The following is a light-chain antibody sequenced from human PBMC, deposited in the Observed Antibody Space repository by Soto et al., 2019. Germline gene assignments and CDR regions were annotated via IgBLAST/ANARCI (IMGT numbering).Light chain of an antibody. V-gene: IGKV1-39*01. Sequence: DIQMTQSPSSLSASVGDRVTITCRASQPITKFLNWFQHKPGEAPKRLIYGASILQDGVPSRFSGSGSGTDYTLTISGLQNEDFETYFCQQSYSVPLTLGGGTKVDIK. CDR2: GAS. CDR1: QPITKF. CDR3: QQSYSVPLT. J-gene: IGKJ4*01.